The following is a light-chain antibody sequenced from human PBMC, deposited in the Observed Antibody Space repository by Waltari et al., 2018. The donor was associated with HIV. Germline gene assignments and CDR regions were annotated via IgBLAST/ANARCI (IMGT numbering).Light chain of an antibody. CDR3: CSYAGSSTLEV. CDR2: EGS. J-gene: IGLJ2*01. Sequence: QSALTQPASVSGSPGQSITISCTGTSSDVGSYNLVSWYQQHPGKAPKLMIYEGSKRPSGVSNRCSGSKSGNTASLTISGLQAVDEADYYCCSYAGSSTLEVFGGGTKLTVL. CDR1: SSDVGSYNL. V-gene: IGLV2-23*01.